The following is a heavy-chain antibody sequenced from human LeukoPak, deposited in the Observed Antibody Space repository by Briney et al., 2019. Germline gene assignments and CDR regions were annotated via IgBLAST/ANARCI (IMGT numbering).Heavy chain of an antibody. CDR3: ETYYYDSSGYSVLDY. CDR2: IYSGGST. D-gene: IGHD3-22*01. CDR1: GFTVSSNY. J-gene: IGHJ4*02. V-gene: IGHV3-66*01. Sequence: GGSLRLSCAASGFTVSSNYMSWVRQAPGKGLEWVSVIYSGGSTYYADSVKGRFTISRDNSKNTLYLQMNSLRAEDTAVYYCETYYYDSSGYSVLDYWGQGTLVTVSP.